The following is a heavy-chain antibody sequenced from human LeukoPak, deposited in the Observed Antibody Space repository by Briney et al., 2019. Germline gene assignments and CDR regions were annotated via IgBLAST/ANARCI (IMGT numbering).Heavy chain of an antibody. D-gene: IGHD5/OR15-5a*01. CDR2: ISSSSSYI. Sequence: GGSLRLSCAASGFTFSSYSMNWVRQAPGKGLEWVSSISSSSSYIYYADSVKGRFTISRDNAKNSLYLQMNSLRAEDTAVYYCAKDGDGVSTMPFDYWGQGTLVTVSS. J-gene: IGHJ4*02. CDR3: AKDGDGVSTMPFDY. V-gene: IGHV3-21*01. CDR1: GFTFSSYS.